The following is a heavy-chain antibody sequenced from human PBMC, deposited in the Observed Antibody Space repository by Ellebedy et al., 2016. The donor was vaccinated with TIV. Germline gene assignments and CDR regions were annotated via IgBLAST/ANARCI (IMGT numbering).Heavy chain of an antibody. Sequence: GESLKISCATSGFTFSNSGMNWVRQVPGKGLEWISYITGGSTAIYYADSVKGRFTISRDDAKTSLHLQMDSLTAEDTAIYYCARGGDAVDYWGQGTLVTVSS. CDR1: GFTFSNSG. D-gene: IGHD2-21*01. V-gene: IGHV3-48*04. CDR2: ITGGSTAI. J-gene: IGHJ4*02. CDR3: ARGGDAVDY.